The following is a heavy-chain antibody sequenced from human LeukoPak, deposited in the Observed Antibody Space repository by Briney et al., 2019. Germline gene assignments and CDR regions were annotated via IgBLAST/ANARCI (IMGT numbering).Heavy chain of an antibody. Sequence: PSETLSLTCTVSGGSISSYYWSWIRQPPGKGLEWIGYIYYSGGTNYNPSLKSRVTISVDTSKNQFSLKLSSVTAADTAVYYCARGGVVPPFDPWGQGTLVTVSS. V-gene: IGHV4-59*01. CDR2: IYYSGGT. D-gene: IGHD2-2*01. CDR3: ARGGVVPPFDP. J-gene: IGHJ5*02. CDR1: GGSISSYY.